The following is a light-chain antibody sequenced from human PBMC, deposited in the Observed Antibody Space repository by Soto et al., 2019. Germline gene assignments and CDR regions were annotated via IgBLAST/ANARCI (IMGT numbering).Light chain of an antibody. CDR2: AVI. J-gene: IGLJ2*01. Sequence: QSVLTQPASVSGSPGQAITISCTGTSSDVGGYNHVSWYQHSPGKAPKLILFAVIDRPTGVSHRFSGSKSGNTASLAISGLQAEDEAAYYCCVYTSLSTVVFGGGTQVPVL. CDR1: SSDVGGYNH. V-gene: IGLV2-14*01. CDR3: CVYTSLSTVV.